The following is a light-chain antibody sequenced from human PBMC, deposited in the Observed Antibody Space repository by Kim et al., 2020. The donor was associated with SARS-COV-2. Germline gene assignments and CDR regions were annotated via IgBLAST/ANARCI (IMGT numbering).Light chain of an antibody. J-gene: IGKJ4*01. V-gene: IGKV1-13*02. CDR2: DVS. CDR3: QQFNSYPLT. Sequence: AYLETRDTSTCRASEGIYSAVAWCQRRPRKARKLRIYDVSSLESGVPSRFSASGAGTEFTLTISSLQPEDFATYNCQQFNSYPLTFGGGTKVDIK. CDR1: EGIYSA.